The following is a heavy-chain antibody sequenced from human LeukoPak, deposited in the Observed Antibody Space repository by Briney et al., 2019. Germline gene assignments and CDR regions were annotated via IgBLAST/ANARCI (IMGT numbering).Heavy chain of an antibody. Sequence: GWSLRLSCAASGFTFSTHAMSWVRRAPGKGLEWVSAVGVSGGNTYYADSVKGRFTISRDNSNNTPYLQMNSLRAEDTALYYCARRNFFDYWGQGTLVTVSS. CDR3: ARRNFFDY. CDR2: VGVSGGNT. J-gene: IGHJ4*02. V-gene: IGHV3-23*01. CDR1: GFTFSTHA.